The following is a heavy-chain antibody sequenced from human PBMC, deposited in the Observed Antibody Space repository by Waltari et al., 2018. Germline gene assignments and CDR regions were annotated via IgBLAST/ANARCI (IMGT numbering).Heavy chain of an antibody. CDR2: INPNSGGT. J-gene: IGHJ4*02. D-gene: IGHD3-22*01. CDR3: ARGGYDSSGYYYV. Sequence: QVQLVQSGAEVKKPGASVKGYCQAAGYTFPGDYMNWVRQAPGQGLEWMGCINPNSGGTNYAQKFQGWVTMTRDTSISTAYMELSRLRSDDTAVYYCARGGYDSSGYYYVWGQGTLVTVSS. CDR1: GYTFPGDY. V-gene: IGHV1-2*04.